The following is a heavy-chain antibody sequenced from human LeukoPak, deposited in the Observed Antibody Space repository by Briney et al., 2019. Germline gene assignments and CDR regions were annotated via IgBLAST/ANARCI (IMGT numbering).Heavy chain of an antibody. Sequence: PSQTLSLTCAVSGGSISSGGYSWSWIRQPPGKGLEWIGYIYHSGSTYYNPSLKSRVTISVDRSKNQFSLKLSSVTAADTAVYYCARESDYGDYVDYWGQGTLVTVSS. V-gene: IGHV4-30-2*01. CDR1: GGSISSGGYS. CDR2: IYHSGST. CDR3: ARESDYGDYVDY. D-gene: IGHD4-17*01. J-gene: IGHJ4*02.